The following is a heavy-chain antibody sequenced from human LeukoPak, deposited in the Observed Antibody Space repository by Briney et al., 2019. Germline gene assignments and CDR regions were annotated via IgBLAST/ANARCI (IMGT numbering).Heavy chain of an antibody. V-gene: IGHV4-59*08. J-gene: IGHJ4*02. CDR3: ARHRGYSYGPSVYYFDY. Sequence: SETLSLTCTVSGDSISSYYWSWIRQPPGKGLEWIGYIYYSGSTNYNPSLKSRVTISVDTSKNQFSLKLSSVTAADTAVYYCARHRGYSYGPSVYYFDYWGQGTLVTVSS. CDR2: IYYSGST. CDR1: GDSISSYY. D-gene: IGHD5-18*01.